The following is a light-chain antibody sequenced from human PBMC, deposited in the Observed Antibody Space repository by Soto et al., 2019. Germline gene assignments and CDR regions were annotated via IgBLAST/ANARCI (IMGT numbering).Light chain of an antibody. Sequence: DIQMTQSPYSLSASVGDSVTITCRASQNIRTYLNWYQQKPGRAPELLIHSASALPSGVPSRFSGSGSGTEFTLTMSGLQPEDFATYYCQQGHSTPYTFGQGTKVDIK. CDR3: QQGHSTPYT. CDR1: QNIRTY. J-gene: IGKJ2*01. CDR2: SAS. V-gene: IGKV1-39*01.